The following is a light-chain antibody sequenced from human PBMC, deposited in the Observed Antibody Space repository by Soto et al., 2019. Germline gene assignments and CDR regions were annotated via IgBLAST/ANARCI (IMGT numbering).Light chain of an antibody. J-gene: IGKJ1*01. CDR1: QGIRND. Sequence: AVLITQSPSSFSASVVDRVTITCRASQGIRNDLAWYQQKPGKAPKLLIYEASTLQSGVPSRFSGSYSGTDFTLTIGSLQPEDFATYYCLQDFKYPRTFGQGTKVDIK. CDR2: EAS. V-gene: IGKV1-6*01. CDR3: LQDFKYPRT.